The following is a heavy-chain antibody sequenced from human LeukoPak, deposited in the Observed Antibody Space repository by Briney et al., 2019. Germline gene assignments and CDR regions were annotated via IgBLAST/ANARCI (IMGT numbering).Heavy chain of an antibody. CDR3: AREHYFYYLDA. CDR2: IKQDGSEK. J-gene: IGHJ6*03. V-gene: IGHV3-7*01. CDR1: EFTFSTYW. Sequence: GGSLRLSCAASEFTFSTYWMSWVRQAPGKGLEWVADIKQDGSEKYYVHSVKGRFTISRQNAKNSLFLQMNSLRAEDTAVYYCAREHYFYYLDAWGKGTTVTVSS.